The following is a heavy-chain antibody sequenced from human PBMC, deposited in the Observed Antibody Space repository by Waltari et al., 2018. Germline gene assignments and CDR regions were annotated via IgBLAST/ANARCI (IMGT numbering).Heavy chain of an antibody. Sequence: EVQLVETGGGLLPPGGSLRLSCAASGFTVRTHYLSWVRQPPGKGLEWVSVIYSGGSTYYADSVKGRFTISRDNSKNTLYLQMNSLRAEDTAVYYCARDRVTVTSPVPYMDVWGKGTTVTVSS. CDR1: GFTVRTHY. CDR3: ARDRVTVTSPVPYMDV. CDR2: IYSGGST. V-gene: IGHV3-53*02. D-gene: IGHD4-4*01. J-gene: IGHJ6*03.